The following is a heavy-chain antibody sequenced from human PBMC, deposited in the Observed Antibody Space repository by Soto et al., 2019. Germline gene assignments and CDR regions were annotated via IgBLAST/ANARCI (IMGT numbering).Heavy chain of an antibody. J-gene: IGHJ6*03. D-gene: IGHD2-15*01. CDR3: ARSYRRYCSGGSCYSYYYYYMDV. CDR1: GGSFSGYY. CDR2: INHSGST. Sequence: SETLSLTCAVYGGSFSGYYWSWIRQPPGKGLEWIGEINHSGSTNYNPSLKSRVTISLDTSKNQFSLRLTSVTAADTAVYYCARSYRRYCSGGSCYSYYYYYMDVWGKGTTVTVSS. V-gene: IGHV4-34*01.